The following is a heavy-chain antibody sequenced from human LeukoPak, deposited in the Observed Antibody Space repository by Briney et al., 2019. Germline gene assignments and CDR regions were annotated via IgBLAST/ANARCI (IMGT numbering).Heavy chain of an antibody. V-gene: IGHV1-69*13. CDR2: ILPIFGTA. J-gene: IGHJ3*02. D-gene: IGHD3-9*01. CDR3: AREGRYFDWLPPDYDAFDI. Sequence: ASVKVSCKASGGTFSSYAISWVRQAPGQGLEWMGGILPIFGTANYAQKFQGRVTITADESTSTAYMELSSLRSEDTAVYYCAREGRYFDWLPPDYDAFDIWGQGTMVTVSS. CDR1: GGTFSSYA.